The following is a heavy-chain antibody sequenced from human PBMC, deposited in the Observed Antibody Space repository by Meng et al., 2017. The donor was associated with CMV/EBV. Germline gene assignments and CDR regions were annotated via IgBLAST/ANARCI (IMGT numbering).Heavy chain of an antibody. D-gene: IGHD2-2*01. Sequence: SVKVSCKASGGTFSSYTISWVRQAPGQGLEWMGRIIPILGIANYAQKFQGRVTITADKSTSTAYMELNSLRSEDTAVYYCARSIVVVPAAFDYWGQGTLVTVSS. J-gene: IGHJ4*02. CDR2: IIPILGIA. V-gene: IGHV1-69*02. CDR3: ARSIVVVPAAFDY. CDR1: GGTFSSYT.